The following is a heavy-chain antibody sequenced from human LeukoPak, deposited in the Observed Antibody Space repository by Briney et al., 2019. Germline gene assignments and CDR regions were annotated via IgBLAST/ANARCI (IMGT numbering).Heavy chain of an antibody. V-gene: IGHV4-31*03. CDR3: ARGSGSWWANWFDP. CDR2: IYYSGST. J-gene: IGHJ5*02. D-gene: IGHD6-13*01. CDR1: GGSISSGGYY. Sequence: SETLSLTCTVSGGSISSGGYYWSWIRQHPGKGLEWMGYIYYSGSTYYNPSLKSRVTISVDTSKNQFSLKLSSVTAADTAVYYCARGSGSWWANWFDPWGQGTLVTVSS.